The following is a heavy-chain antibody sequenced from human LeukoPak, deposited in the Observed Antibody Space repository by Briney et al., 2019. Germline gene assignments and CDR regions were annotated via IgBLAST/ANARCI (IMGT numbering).Heavy chain of an antibody. J-gene: IGHJ5*02. D-gene: IGHD6-13*01. CDR1: GGSVSSVTYY. CDR2: IYYSGST. V-gene: IGHV4-61*01. Sequence: SETLSLTCTVSGGSVSSVTYYWSWTRRPPGKGLEWIGSIYYSGSTNYNPSLNSRVTISVDTSKNQFSLKLTSVTTADTAVYYCARDHEGIASPWGQGTLVTVSS. CDR3: ARDHEGIASP.